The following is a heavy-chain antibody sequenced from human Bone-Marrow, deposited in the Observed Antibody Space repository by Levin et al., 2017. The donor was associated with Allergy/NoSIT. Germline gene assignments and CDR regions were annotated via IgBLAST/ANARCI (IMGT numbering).Heavy chain of an antibody. J-gene: IGHJ4*02. V-gene: IGHV3-30*18. Sequence: LSLTCAASGFNFRGYAMHWVRQAPGKGLEWVSLISPDSSQTYYADSVRGRFTISRDNSKNTLSLQMNDLRTDDTAVYFCAKDYQGYINFWGQGTLVTVSS. CDR3: AKDYQGYINF. CDR1: GFNFRGYA. CDR2: ISPDSSQT. D-gene: IGHD3-16*02.